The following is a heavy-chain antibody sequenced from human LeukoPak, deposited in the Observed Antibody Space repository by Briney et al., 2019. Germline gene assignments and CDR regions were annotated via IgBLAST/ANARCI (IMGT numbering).Heavy chain of an antibody. V-gene: IGHV6-1*01. CDR1: GDSVSSNSVT. D-gene: IGHD2-2*01. CDR2: TYYRSTWYN. J-gene: IGHJ5*02. CDR3: ARRLTQYDCFDP. Sequence: SQTLSVTCAISGDSVSSNSVTWNWIRQSPSRGLEWLVRTYYRSTWYNDYAVSVRGRITVNPDTSKNQFSLHLNSVTPEDTAVYYCARRLTQYDCFDPWGQGILVTVSS.